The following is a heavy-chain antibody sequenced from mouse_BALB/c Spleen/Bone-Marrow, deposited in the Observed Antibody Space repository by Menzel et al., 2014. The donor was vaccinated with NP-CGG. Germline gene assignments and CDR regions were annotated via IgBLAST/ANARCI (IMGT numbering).Heavy chain of an antibody. CDR2: ISSGGSYT. J-gene: IGHJ4*01. CDR3: ARHSGSTSYYYTMDY. V-gene: IGHV5-9-1*01. CDR1: GFTFSSFA. D-gene: IGHD1-1*01. Sequence: EVMLVESGGGLVKPGGSLKLSRAASGFTFSSFAMSWVRQTPEKRLEWVATISSGGSYTYYPDSVKGRFTISRDNAKNTLYLQMSSLRSEDTAMYYCARHSGSTSYYYTMDYWGQGTSVTVSS.